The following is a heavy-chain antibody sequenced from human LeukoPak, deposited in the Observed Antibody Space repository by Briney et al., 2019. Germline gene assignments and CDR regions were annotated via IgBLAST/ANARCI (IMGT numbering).Heavy chain of an antibody. D-gene: IGHD5-18*01. V-gene: IGHV3-48*03. Sequence: GGSLRRSCVACGSTFSSYEMNWSRQAPRKWREGSSYIWVSGVPIYYAESVQGRFTISRDNATNSLYMQMNCLRAEDTAVYYCARGFRDTAMFLDYWGRGTLVTVSS. CDR1: GSTFSSYE. J-gene: IGHJ4*02. CDR2: IWVSGVPI. CDR3: ARGFRDTAMFLDY.